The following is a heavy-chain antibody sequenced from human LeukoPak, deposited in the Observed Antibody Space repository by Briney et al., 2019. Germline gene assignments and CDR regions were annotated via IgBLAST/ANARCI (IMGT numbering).Heavy chain of an antibody. V-gene: IGHV3-23*01. CDR1: GLTFSTSD. Sequence: PGGSLRLSCVASGLTFSTSDTSWVRQAPGKGPEWLSLIVQSGTTYYAESVEGRFTISRDNSQNTVFMQMNSLRAEDTAVYYCATRPTPRDHDFWGQGTLVTVSS. J-gene: IGHJ4*02. D-gene: IGHD5-24*01. CDR2: IVQSGTT. CDR3: ATRPTPRDHDF.